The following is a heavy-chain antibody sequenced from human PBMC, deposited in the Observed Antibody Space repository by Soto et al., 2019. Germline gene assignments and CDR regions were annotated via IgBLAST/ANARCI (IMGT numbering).Heavy chain of an antibody. Sequence: EVQLLKSGGGLVQPGGSLRLSCAASGFALSTYTMIWVRQAPGKGLEWVSGIRTTSDTYYAESVKGRFIISRDDSKNTLFLQMNSLRAEDTVVYYCANLARYQPFDYWSKRTVVTVSS. CDR1: GFALSTYT. D-gene: IGHD2-2*01. V-gene: IGHV3-23*01. J-gene: IGHJ4*02. CDR2: IRTTSDT. CDR3: ANLARYQPFDY.